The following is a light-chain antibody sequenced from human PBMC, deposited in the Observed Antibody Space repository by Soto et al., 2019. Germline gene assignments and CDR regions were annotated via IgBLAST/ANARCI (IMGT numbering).Light chain of an antibody. CDR1: QSISTSS. Sequence: EIVLTQSPGTLSLSPGERATLNCRASQSISTSSLAWHQQKPGQTPRLLVYGASNRATGIPDRFSGSGSGTDFTLTISRLEPEDFAVYYCQQHGSSPITFGQGTRLEIK. J-gene: IGKJ5*01. CDR3: QQHGSSPIT. V-gene: IGKV3-20*01. CDR2: GAS.